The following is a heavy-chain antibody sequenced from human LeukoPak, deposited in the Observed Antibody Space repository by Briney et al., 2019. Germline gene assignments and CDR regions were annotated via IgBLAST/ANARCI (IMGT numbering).Heavy chain of an antibody. CDR3: ARDQLVVVVPAAITDYYYYGMDV. D-gene: IGHD2-2*01. CDR1: GYTFTSYV. Sequence: ASVKVSCKASGYTFTSYVISWVRQAPGQGLEGMGWISAYNGKTNYAQKLQGRVTMTTDTSTSTAYMELRSLRSDDTAVYYCARDQLVVVVPAAITDYYYYGMDVWGQGTTVTVSS. J-gene: IGHJ6*02. V-gene: IGHV1-18*01. CDR2: ISAYNGKT.